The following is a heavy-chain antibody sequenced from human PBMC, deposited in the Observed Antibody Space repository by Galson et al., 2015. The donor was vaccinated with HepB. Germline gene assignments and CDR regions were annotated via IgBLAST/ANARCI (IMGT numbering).Heavy chain of an antibody. D-gene: IGHD3-10*01. V-gene: IGHV3-15*05. J-gene: IGHJ4*02. CDR1: GFDLSNAW. CDR3: STTYYGPGSTGDY. Sequence: SLRLSCAASGFDLSNAWMNWVRQAPGKGLEWVARIKSNSDGGTIDYAAPVKGRFRLSRDDSINTLDLQMNSLKTEDTAVYYCSTTYYGPGSTGDYWGQGTLVTVSS. CDR2: IKSNSDGGTI.